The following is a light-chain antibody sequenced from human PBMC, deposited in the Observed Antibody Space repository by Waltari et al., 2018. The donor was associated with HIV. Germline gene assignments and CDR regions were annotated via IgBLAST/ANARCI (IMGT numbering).Light chain of an antibody. V-gene: IGLV1-44*01. Sequence: QSVLAQPPSASGTPGQRVTISCSGSTSNFGGNTVSWYQQLPGTAPKLLIYSNNERPSGVPDRLSGSTSGTSASLVISGLQSEDEADYYCAAWDDSLKGGAFGTGTKVTVL. CDR1: TSNFGGNT. CDR3: AAWDDSLKGGA. CDR2: SNN. J-gene: IGLJ1*01.